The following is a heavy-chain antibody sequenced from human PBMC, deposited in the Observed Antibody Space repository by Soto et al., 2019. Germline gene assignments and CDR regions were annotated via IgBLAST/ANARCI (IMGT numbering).Heavy chain of an antibody. CDR1: GYTFTNYA. CDR3: ARVGAAAGHYYFDY. V-gene: IGHV1-3*01. D-gene: IGHD6-13*01. CDR2: INAGNGNT. Sequence: GASVKVSCKASGYTFTNYALHWVRQAPGQRLEWMGWINAGNGNTKYSQKFQGRVTITRDTSASTAYMELSSLRSEDTAVYYCARVGAAAGHYYFDYWGQGTLVTVSS. J-gene: IGHJ4*02.